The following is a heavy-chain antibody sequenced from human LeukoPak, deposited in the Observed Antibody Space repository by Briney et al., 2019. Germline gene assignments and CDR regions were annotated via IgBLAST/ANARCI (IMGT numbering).Heavy chain of an antibody. CDR2: ISAYNGNT. D-gene: IGHD2-2*01. CDR1: GYTFTSYG. V-gene: IGHV1-18*01. J-gene: IGHJ4*02. CDR3: ARTVSCSSTSCYLSHY. Sequence: GASVKVSCKASGYTFTSYGISWVRQAHGQGLEWKGWISAYNGNTNYAQKLQGRVTMTTATSTSTAYMELRSLRSDDTAVYYCARTVSCSSTSCYLSHYWGQGTLVTVSS.